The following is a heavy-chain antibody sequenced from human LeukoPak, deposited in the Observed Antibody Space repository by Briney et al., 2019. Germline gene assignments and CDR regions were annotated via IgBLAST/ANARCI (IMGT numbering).Heavy chain of an antibody. CDR1: GFTFNTYE. J-gene: IGHJ4*02. Sequence: GGPLTLSCAASGFTFNTYEMNWVRQAPGKGLEWVGRIKSKTDGGTTEYAAPVKGRLNISRDDSKNTLYLQMNSLKTEDTAVYYCATDSSSSSYYWGQGTLVTVSS. CDR3: ATDSSSSSYY. V-gene: IGHV3-15*01. CDR2: IKSKTDGGTT. D-gene: IGHD6-6*01.